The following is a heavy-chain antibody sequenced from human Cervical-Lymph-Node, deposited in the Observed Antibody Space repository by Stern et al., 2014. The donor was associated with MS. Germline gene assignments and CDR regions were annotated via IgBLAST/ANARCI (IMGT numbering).Heavy chain of an antibody. Sequence: QVQLVESGGGVVQPGRSLRLSCEASGFTFGSYGMHWVRQAPGQGLEWVAVISFDASKKDYADSVKGRLTISRDNIKNTLYLQMSSLRVEDTAVYYCAKGPAAMGGWRYYGMDVWGQGTTVTVSS. V-gene: IGHV3-30*18. CDR1: GFTFGSYG. CDR2: ISFDASKK. J-gene: IGHJ6*02. D-gene: IGHD2-2*01. CDR3: AKGPAAMGGWRYYGMDV.